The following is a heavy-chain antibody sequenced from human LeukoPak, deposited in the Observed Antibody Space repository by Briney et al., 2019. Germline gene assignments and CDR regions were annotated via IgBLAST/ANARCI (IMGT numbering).Heavy chain of an antibody. CDR2: IYQSGST. D-gene: IGHD6-19*01. Sequence: SQTLSLTCTVSGGSLNSDDYYWTWIRQPPGKGLEWIGYIYQSGSTYYNPSLKSRVTISVDRSKNQFSLKLSSVTAADTAVFYCAGAEYSSGWYVFDYWGQGTLVTVSS. CDR3: AGAEYSSGWYVFDY. J-gene: IGHJ4*02. CDR1: GGSLNSDDYY. V-gene: IGHV4-30-2*01.